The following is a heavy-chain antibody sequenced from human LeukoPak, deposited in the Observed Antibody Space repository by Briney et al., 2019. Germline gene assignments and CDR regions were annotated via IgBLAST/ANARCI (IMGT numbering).Heavy chain of an antibody. CDR1: GGTFSSYA. J-gene: IGHJ6*02. V-gene: IGHV1-69*13. CDR3: ARDVGDFWSGRYAATMDV. CDR2: IIPIFGTA. Sequence: GASVTVSRKASGGTFSSYAISWVRQAPGQGLEWVGGIIPIFGTANYAQKFQGRVTITADESTSTAYMELSSLRSEDTAVYYCARDVGDFWSGRYAATMDVWGQGTTVTVSS. D-gene: IGHD3-3*01.